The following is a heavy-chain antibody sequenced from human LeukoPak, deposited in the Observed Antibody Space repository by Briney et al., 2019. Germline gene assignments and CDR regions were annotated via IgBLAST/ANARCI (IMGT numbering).Heavy chain of an antibody. J-gene: IGHJ4*02. V-gene: IGHV1-2*02. Sequence: ASVKVSCKAFGYTFTGYYMHWVRQAPGQGLEWMGWINPNSAGTNYAQKFQGRVTMTRDTSISTAYMELSRLRSDDTAVYYCARDLAAAAHFDYWGQGTLVTVSS. D-gene: IGHD6-13*01. CDR2: INPNSAGT. CDR3: ARDLAAAAHFDY. CDR1: GYTFTGYY.